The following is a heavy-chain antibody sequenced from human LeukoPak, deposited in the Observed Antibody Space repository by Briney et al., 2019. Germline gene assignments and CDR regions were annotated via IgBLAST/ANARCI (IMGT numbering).Heavy chain of an antibody. CDR2: IYISGTT. V-gene: IGHV4-61*02. J-gene: IGHJ6*02. CDR3: ARGPRYTSGWYRV. CDR1: GDSISSGNYY. Sequence: NPSETLSLTCTVSGDSISSGNYYWSWIAQPAGKGLEWIGRIYISGTTNYNPSLMSRLSISIDTFKNQFSRKLGSVTATDTAVYYCARGPRYTSGWYRVWGQGTTVTISS. D-gene: IGHD6-19*01.